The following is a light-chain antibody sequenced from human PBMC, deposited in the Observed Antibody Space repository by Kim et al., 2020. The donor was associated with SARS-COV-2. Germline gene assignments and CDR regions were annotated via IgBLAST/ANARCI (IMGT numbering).Light chain of an antibody. J-gene: IGKJ3*01. CDR3: QQSYITPFT. CDR1: QSISSH. V-gene: IGKV1-39*01. Sequence: DIQMTQSPSSLSASVRDRVTITCRTSQSISSHLNWYHQKPGRAPKLLIYAASTLQGGVPSRFSGSGSETDFTLTISSLQPEDFATYFCQQSYITPFTFGPGTKVDIK. CDR2: AAS.